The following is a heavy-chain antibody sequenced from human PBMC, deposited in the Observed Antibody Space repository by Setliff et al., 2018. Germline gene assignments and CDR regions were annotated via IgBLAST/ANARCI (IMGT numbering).Heavy chain of an antibody. CDR1: GFAFSSIW. CDR3: ARAKGTTMATQYFDY. Sequence: PSETLSLSCAASASGFAFSSIWMIWVRQAPGTGLEWVSSISPSSSHIYYADSAEGRFTISRDNAKNSLYLQLNSLRAEDTAVYYCARAKGTTMATQYFDYWGQGTLVTVSS. J-gene: IGHJ4*02. CDR2: ISPSSSHI. D-gene: IGHD3-10*01. V-gene: IGHV3-21*01.